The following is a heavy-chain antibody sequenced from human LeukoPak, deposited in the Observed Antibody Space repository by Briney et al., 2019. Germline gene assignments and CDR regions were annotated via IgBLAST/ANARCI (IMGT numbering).Heavy chain of an antibody. CDR3: ARDHGGSSLXWFDP. CDR1: GGSISSYY. V-gene: IGHV4-59*01. D-gene: IGHD1-26*01. J-gene: IGHJ5*02. Sequence: PSETLSLTCTVSGGSISSYYWSWIRQPPGKGLEWIGYIYYSGSTNYNPSLKSRVTISVDTSKNQFSLKLSSVTAADTAVYYCARDHGGSSLXWFDPWGQGTLVTVSS. CDR2: IYYSGST.